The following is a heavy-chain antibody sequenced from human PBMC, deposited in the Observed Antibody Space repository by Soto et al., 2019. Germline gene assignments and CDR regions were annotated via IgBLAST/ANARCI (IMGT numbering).Heavy chain of an antibody. V-gene: IGHV3-23*01. J-gene: IGHJ6*02. CDR2: ISAGGSST. Sequence: GGSLRLSCAASGFMFSTYAMNWVRQAPGKGLEWVAGISAGGSSTTYADSVKGRFTVSRDNGKKTLYLEMNALRAEDTAAYFCDKYRRTGVVSKGYGMDVWRPGTTVTVSS. CDR1: GFMFSTYA. CDR3: DKYRRTGVVSKGYGMDV. D-gene: IGHD3-3*01.